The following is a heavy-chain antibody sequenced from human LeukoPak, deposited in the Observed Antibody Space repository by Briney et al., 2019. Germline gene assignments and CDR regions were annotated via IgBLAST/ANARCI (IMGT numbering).Heavy chain of an antibody. CDR2: IYPGDSDT. Sequence: GESLKISCQVSGYSFSSYWGAWVRQMPGKGLEGMGIIYPGDSDTRYSPSFQGQVTISADKSISTAYLQWSSLQASDTAMYYCARSITMVRGVIFRYFDYWGQGTLVTVSS. V-gene: IGHV5-51*01. CDR3: ARSITMVRGVIFRYFDY. J-gene: IGHJ4*02. D-gene: IGHD3-10*01. CDR1: GYSFSSYW.